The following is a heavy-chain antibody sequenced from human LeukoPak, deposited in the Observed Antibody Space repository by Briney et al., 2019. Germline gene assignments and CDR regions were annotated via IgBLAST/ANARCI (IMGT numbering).Heavy chain of an antibody. V-gene: IGHV4-59*01. CDR1: GGSISSYY. CDR2: IYYSGST. D-gene: IGHD3-22*01. Sequence: KASETLSLTCTVSGGSISSYYWSWIRQPPGKGLEWIGYIYYSGSTKYNPSLKSRVTISVDTSKNQFSLKLSSVTAADTAVYYCARAPGMYYYDSSGYYLDWGQGTLVTVSS. CDR3: ARAPGMYYYDSSGYYLD. J-gene: IGHJ4*02.